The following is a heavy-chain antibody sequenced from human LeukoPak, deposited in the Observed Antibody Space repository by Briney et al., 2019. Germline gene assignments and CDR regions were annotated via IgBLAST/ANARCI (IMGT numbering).Heavy chain of an antibody. CDR1: GYSFTSYW. CDR3: ARLGYYYDSSGYYRVLIHDAFDI. V-gene: IGHV5-51*01. J-gene: IGHJ3*02. CDR2: IYPGDSDT. Sequence: GESLKISCKGSGYSFTSYWIGWVRQMPGKGLEWMGIIYPGDSDTRYSPSFQGQVTISADKSISTAYLQWSSLKASDTDMYYCARLGYYYDSSGYYRVLIHDAFDIWGQGTMVTVSS. D-gene: IGHD3-22*01.